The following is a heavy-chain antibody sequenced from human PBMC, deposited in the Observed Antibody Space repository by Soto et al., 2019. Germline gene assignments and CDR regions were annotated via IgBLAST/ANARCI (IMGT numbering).Heavy chain of an antibody. CDR2: INAGNGKT. Sequence: QVPLVQSGAEVKKPGASVKVSCKASGYTFNSYVLHWVRQAPGQRLEWMGWINAGNGKTKYSQKLQGRLTFARVSSASTAYMDLSSLRPEETAVYYCARDNVSRELHKGELEYWGQGTLVTVSS. CDR3: ARDNVSRELHKGELEY. CDR1: GYTFNSYV. D-gene: IGHD1-26*01. J-gene: IGHJ4*02. V-gene: IGHV1-3*01.